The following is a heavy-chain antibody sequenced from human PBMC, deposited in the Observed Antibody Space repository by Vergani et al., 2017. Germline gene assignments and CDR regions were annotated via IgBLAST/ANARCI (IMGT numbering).Heavy chain of an antibody. CDR2: INAGNGNT. CDR3: AVRVDIVATIIGAFDI. Sequence: QVQLVQSGAEVKKPGASVKVSCKASGYTFTSYAMHWVRQAPGQRLEWMGWINAGNGNTKYSQKFQGRVTITRDTSASTAYMELSSLRSEDTAVYYCAVRVDIVATIIGAFDIWGQGTKVTVSS. CDR1: GYTFTSYA. J-gene: IGHJ3*02. D-gene: IGHD5-12*01. V-gene: IGHV1-3*01.